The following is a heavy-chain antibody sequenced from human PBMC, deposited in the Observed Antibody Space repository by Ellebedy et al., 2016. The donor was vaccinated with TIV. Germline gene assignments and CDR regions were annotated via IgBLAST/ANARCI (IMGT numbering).Heavy chain of an antibody. V-gene: IGHV4-39*01. Sequence: GSLRLXXTVSGGSISSSSYYWGWIRQPPGKGLEWIGSIYYSGSTYYNPSLKSRVTISVDTSKNQFSLKLSSVTAADTAVYYCAAYSRGGIYFDYWGQGTLVTVSS. CDR1: GGSISSSSYY. CDR2: IYYSGST. CDR3: AAYSRGGIYFDY. D-gene: IGHD6-13*01. J-gene: IGHJ4*02.